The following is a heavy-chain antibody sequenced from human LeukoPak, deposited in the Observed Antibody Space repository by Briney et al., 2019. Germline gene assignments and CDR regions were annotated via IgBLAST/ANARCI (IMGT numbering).Heavy chain of an antibody. D-gene: IGHD6-6*01. CDR3: AREGVAARRGYFDY. CDR2: ISYDGSNK. CDR1: GFTFSSYA. Sequence: GGSLGLSCAASGFTFSSYAMHWVRQAPGKGLEWVAVISYDGSNKYYADSVKGRFTISRDNSKNTLYLQMNSLRAEDTAVYYCAREGVAARRGYFDYWGQGTLVTVSS. J-gene: IGHJ4*02. V-gene: IGHV3-30-3*01.